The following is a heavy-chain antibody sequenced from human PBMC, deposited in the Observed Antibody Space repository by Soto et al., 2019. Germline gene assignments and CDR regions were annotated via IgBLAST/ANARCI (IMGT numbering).Heavy chain of an antibody. CDR3: ARDLPPYGGRRSPPTGAFED. Sequence: SETLSLTCSVSGGSFTGDYWSWIRQPAGKGLQWIGRVFGNGTGTPIYNSLLKSRARMSADPSKRQFSLTLTSVTAADTAVYYCARDLPPYGGRRSPPTGAFEDWGQGIMVTVSS. CDR2: VFGNGTGTP. CDR1: GGSFTGDY. V-gene: IGHV4-4*07. J-gene: IGHJ4*02. D-gene: IGHD2-15*01.